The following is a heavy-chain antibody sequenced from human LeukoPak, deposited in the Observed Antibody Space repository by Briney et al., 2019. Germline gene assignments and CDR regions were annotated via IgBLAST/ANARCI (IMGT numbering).Heavy chain of an antibody. J-gene: IGHJ4*02. Sequence: GRSLRLSCAASGFTFSSYAMHWVRQAPGKGLEWVAVISYDGSNKYYADSVKGRFTISRDNSKNTLYLQMNSLRAEDTAVYYCARSGIAAALYSYFDYWGQGTLVTVSS. CDR3: ARSGIAAALYSYFDY. CDR2: ISYDGSNK. D-gene: IGHD6-13*01. CDR1: GFTFSSYA. V-gene: IGHV3-30*01.